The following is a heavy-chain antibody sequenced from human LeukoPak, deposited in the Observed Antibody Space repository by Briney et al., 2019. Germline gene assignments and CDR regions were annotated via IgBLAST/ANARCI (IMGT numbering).Heavy chain of an antibody. CDR1: GGSISSYY. Sequence: SETLSLTCTVSGGSISSYYWSWIRQPAGKGLEWIGRIYTSGSTNYNPSLKSRVTMSVDTSKNQFSLKLSSVTAADTAVHYCARSGIAAAASYFDYWGQGTLVTVSS. CDR2: IYTSGST. D-gene: IGHD6-13*01. CDR3: ARSGIAAAASYFDY. J-gene: IGHJ4*02. V-gene: IGHV4-4*07.